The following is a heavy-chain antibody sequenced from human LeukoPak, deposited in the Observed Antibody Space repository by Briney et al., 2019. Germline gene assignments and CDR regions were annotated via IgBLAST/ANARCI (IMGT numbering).Heavy chain of an antibody. CDR3: ARWSNYDYLWGTYRYTGSFEY. V-gene: IGHV3-21*01. J-gene: IGHJ4*02. Sequence: KPGGSLRLSCAASGXAFSSYSMKWVRQAPGKGLEWVSSISAGSSYIYYADSVKGRFTISRDNARNSLYLQMNSLRAEDTAVYYCARWSNYDYLWGTYRYTGSFEYWGQGTRVTVSS. CDR1: GXAFSSYS. D-gene: IGHD3-16*02. CDR2: ISAGSSYI.